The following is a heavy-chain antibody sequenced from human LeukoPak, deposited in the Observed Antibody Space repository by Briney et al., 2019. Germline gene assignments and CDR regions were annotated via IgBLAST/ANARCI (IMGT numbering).Heavy chain of an antibody. CDR1: KYSFTSYW. CDR2: IYPGDSDT. J-gene: IGHJ4*02. CDR3: ARTYYDILTEGYYFDY. Sequence: GESLKISCKGSKYSFTSYWIGWVRQMPGKGLEWMGIIYPGDSDTRYSPSFQGQVTISADKSISTAYLQWSGLKASDTAMYYCARTYYDILTEGYYFDYWGQGTLVTVSS. V-gene: IGHV5-51*01. D-gene: IGHD3-9*01.